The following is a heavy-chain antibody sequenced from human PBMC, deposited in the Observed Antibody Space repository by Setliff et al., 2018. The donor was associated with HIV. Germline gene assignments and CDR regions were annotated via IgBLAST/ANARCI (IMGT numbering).Heavy chain of an antibody. V-gene: IGHV4-34*01. CDR1: GGSFSSYY. J-gene: IGHJ4*02. CDR2: INHGGST. Sequence: PSETLSLTCAVYGGSFSSYYWSWIRQPPGKGLEWIGEINHGGSTNYNPSLKSRVTISVDTSKNQFSLKVSSVTAADTAVYYCARERSLITNRRYFDSWGQGTQVTAPQ. D-gene: IGHD1-1*01. CDR3: ARERSLITNRRYFDS.